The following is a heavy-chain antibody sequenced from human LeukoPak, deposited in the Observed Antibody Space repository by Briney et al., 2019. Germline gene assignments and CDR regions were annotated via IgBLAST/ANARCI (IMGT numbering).Heavy chain of an antibody. J-gene: IGHJ3*02. CDR2: IYYSGIT. CDR1: GGSVNSGDYY. CDR3: ARERWEPLGLEAFDI. D-gene: IGHD1-26*01. V-gene: IGHV4-39*07. Sequence: SETLSLTCTVSGGSVNSGDYYWGWIRQPPGKGLEWIGSIYYSGITYYNPSLKSRVTMSVDTSKNQFSLKLTSVTAADTAVYYCARERWEPLGLEAFDIWGQGTMVTVSS.